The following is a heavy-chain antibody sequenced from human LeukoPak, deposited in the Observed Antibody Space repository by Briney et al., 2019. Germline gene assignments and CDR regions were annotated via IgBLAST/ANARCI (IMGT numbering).Heavy chain of an antibody. CDR2: IHDSGST. CDR1: GGSISSRSYY. J-gene: IGHJ4*02. CDR3: ARQWPTAFDY. D-gene: IGHD1-26*01. V-gene: IGHV4-39*01. Sequence: PSETLSLICSVSGGSISSRSYYWGWIRQPPGKGLEWIGTIHDSGSTYYNPSLKSRVTISVDTSKNQFSLKLRSVTAADTAVYYCARQWPTAFDYWGQGTLVTVSS.